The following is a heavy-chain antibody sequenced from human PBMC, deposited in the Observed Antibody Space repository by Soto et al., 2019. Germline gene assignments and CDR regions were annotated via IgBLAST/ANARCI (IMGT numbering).Heavy chain of an antibody. V-gene: IGHV1-3*01. J-gene: IGHJ4*02. CDR3: ARSIRSGCDY. Sequence: QVQLVQSGAEVKKPGDSVKVSCKASGYTFTSYAMHWVRQAPGQRLEWMGWINAGNGNTKYSQKFQGRVTITRDTSASTAYLELSSLRSECTAVYDGARSIRSGCDYWGQETMVTVSS. CDR1: GYTFTSYA. D-gene: IGHD3-16*01. CDR2: INAGNGNT.